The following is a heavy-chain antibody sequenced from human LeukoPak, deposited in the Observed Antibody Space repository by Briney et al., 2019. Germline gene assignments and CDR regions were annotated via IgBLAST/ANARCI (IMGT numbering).Heavy chain of an antibody. D-gene: IGHD3-10*01. CDR3: AGDLISGSGSLGY. V-gene: IGHV3-74*01. CDR2: INTNGSPT. CDR1: GFTFSSYW. J-gene: IGHJ4*02. Sequence: AGGSLRLSCAASGFTFSSYWMHWVRQAPGKGLVWVARINTNGSPTQYADSVKGRFTISRDNAKTTLYLQMNSLRDEDTAVYYCAGDLISGSGSLGYWGRGTLVTVSS.